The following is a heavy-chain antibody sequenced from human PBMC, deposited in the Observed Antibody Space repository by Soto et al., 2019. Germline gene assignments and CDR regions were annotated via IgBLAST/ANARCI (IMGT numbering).Heavy chain of an antibody. Sequence: SQTLSLTCAISGDSVSSNSAAWSWIRQSPSRGLEWLGRTYYKSKWFNDYAIPVRSRMTINPDTSKNQFFLHLNSVTPEDTAVYYCARGAMYGSGSYSVFDYWGQGIPVTVSS. V-gene: IGHV6-1*01. CDR3: ARGAMYGSGSYSVFDY. CDR2: TYYKSKWFN. D-gene: IGHD3-10*01. CDR1: GDSVSSNSAA. J-gene: IGHJ4*02.